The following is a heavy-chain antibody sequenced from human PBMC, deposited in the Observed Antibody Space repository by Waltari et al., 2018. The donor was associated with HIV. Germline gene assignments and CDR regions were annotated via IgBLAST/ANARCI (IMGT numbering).Heavy chain of an antibody. CDR1: GGSISSGGYY. J-gene: IGHJ4*02. Sequence: QVQLQESGPGLVKPSQTLSLTCTVAGGSISSGGYYWRWIRQPPGKGLEWIGYIYYSGSTYYNPSLKSRVTISVDTSKNQFSLKLSSVTAADTAVYYCARVPSGYYDSSGHIWGQGTLVTVSS. CDR3: ARVPSGYYDSSGHI. CDR2: IYYSGST. V-gene: IGHV4-31*03. D-gene: IGHD3-22*01.